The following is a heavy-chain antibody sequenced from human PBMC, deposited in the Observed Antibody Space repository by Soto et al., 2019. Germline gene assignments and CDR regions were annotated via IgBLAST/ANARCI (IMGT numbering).Heavy chain of an antibody. CDR1: GFTFSSYA. V-gene: IGHV3-23*01. Sequence: GGSLRLSCAASGFTFSSYAMSWVRQAPGKGLEWVSAISGSGGSTYYADSVKGRFTISRDNSKNTLYLQMNSLRAEDTAVYYFAKDRDIGSYYYGMDVWGQGTTVTVS. D-gene: IGHD2-15*01. J-gene: IGHJ6*02. CDR3: AKDRDIGSYYYGMDV. CDR2: ISGSGGST.